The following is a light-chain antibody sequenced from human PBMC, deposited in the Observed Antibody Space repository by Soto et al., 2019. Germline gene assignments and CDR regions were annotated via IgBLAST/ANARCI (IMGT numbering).Light chain of an antibody. J-gene: IGKJ2*01. Sequence: EIVLTQSPATLSLSPGERATLSCRASQSVSSYLGWYQQKPGQAPRLLIYDASNRATGITARFSGSGSGTDVTLTISSLEPQDFVVYYCQQRSNWPYTFGQGTKLQIK. CDR2: DAS. V-gene: IGKV3-11*01. CDR3: QQRSNWPYT. CDR1: QSVSSY.